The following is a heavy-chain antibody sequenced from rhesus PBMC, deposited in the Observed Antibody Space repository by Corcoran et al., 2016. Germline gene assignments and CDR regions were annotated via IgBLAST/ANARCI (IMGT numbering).Heavy chain of an antibody. V-gene: IGHV4-173*01. Sequence: QLQLQESGPGLVKPSETLSLTCAVSVGSIRSNYWSWIRQPPWKVLLCIGRISGRGGSTDYTPSLDRRVTIATDTSKNQFSLKLSYVTAADTSVYYCARGYYSGSLGVDYWGQGVLVTVSS. D-gene: IGHD3-16*01. J-gene: IGHJ4*01. CDR2: ISGRGGST. CDR1: VGSIRSNY. CDR3: ARGYYSGSLGVDY.